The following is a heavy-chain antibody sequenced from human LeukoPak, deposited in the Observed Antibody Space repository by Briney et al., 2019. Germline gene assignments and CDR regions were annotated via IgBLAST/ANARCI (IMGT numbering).Heavy chain of an antibody. CDR2: MNPNSGNT. D-gene: IGHD4-17*01. CDR3: ARGQSSVTTGIDY. Sequence: ASVKVSCTASGSTFTSYDINWVRQATGQGLEWMGWMNPNSGNTGYAQKFQGRVTMTRNTSISTAYMELSSLRSEDTAVYYCARGQSSVTTGIDYWGQGTLVTVSS. CDR1: GSTFTSYD. J-gene: IGHJ4*02. V-gene: IGHV1-8*01.